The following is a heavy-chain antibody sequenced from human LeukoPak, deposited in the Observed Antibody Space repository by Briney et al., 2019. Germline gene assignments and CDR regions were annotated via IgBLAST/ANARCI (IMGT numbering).Heavy chain of an antibody. J-gene: IGHJ4*02. D-gene: IGHD4-11*01. Sequence: SVKVSCKASGGTFSSYAISWVRQAPGQGLEWMGGIIPIFGTANYAQKFQGRVTITADESTSTAYMELSSLGSEDTAVYYCARSSQATVTLSPLDYWGQGTLVTVSS. CDR3: ARSSQATVTLSPLDY. CDR2: IIPIFGTA. V-gene: IGHV1-69*13. CDR1: GGTFSSYA.